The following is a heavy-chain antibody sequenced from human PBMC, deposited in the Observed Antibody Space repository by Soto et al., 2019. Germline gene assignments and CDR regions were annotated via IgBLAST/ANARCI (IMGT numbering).Heavy chain of an antibody. CDR2: ITSDGSET. Sequence: GGSLRLSCATSGFPFTISWMHWVRQVPGKAPEWVSRITSDGSETIYADSVKGRFTISRDNAESTVYLQMNSLRAEDTGVYYCAEEWFHWIDPFAQGAPVTVSS. CDR3: AEEWFHWIDP. V-gene: IGHV3-74*01. D-gene: IGHD3-3*01. J-gene: IGHJ5*02. CDR1: GFPFTISW.